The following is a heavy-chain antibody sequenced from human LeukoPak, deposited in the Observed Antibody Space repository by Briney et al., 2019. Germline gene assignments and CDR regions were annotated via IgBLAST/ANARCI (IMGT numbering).Heavy chain of an antibody. CDR2: ISGSGGST. D-gene: IGHD3-22*01. J-gene: IGHJ4*02. V-gene: IGHV3-23*01. CDR3: AKEVTMILQWGFDY. Sequence: SGGSLRLSCAASGFTLSSYAMSWVRQAPGKGLEWVSAISGSGGSTYYADSVKGRFTISRDNSKNTLYLQMNSLRAEDTAVYYCAKEVTMILQWGFDYWGQGTLVTVSS. CDR1: GFTLSSYA.